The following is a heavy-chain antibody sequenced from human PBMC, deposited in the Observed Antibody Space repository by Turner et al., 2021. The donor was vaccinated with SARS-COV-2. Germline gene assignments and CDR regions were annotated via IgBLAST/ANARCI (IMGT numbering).Heavy chain of an antibody. D-gene: IGHD5-12*01. CDR1: GFNFTHSW. CDR3: AREMDNSGFAS. V-gene: IGHV3-7*01. Sequence: EVQLVESGGDSVQPGGSLRLSCAASGFNFTHSWMSWVRQAPGRGLEWVANIKQDGSAKFYQDSVRGRFTITRDNAKNTLYLQMDSLRAEDTAVYYCAREMDNSGFASWGQGILVSVSS. CDR2: IKQDGSAK. J-gene: IGHJ5*01.